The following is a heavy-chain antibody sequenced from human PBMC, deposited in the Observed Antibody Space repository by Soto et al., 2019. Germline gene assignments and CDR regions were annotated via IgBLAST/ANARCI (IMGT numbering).Heavy chain of an antibody. CDR2: INPILSMS. CDR1: GDTFTFYS. CDR3: ASSYGSGYRAFDY. V-gene: IGHV1-69*02. Sequence: QVQLVQSGAEVKRPGSSVKVSCKASGDTFTFYSINWVRQAPGLGLEWMGRINPILSMSNYAQRLQGRVTMTADKSTSTAYMELSSLRSEDTAIYYCASSYGSGYRAFDYWVHGALVTVSS. J-gene: IGHJ4*01. D-gene: IGHD3-10*01.